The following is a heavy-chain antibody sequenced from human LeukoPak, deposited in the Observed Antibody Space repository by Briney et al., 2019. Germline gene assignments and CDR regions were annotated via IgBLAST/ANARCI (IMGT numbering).Heavy chain of an antibody. CDR1: GYSISIGYY. J-gene: IGHJ5*02. CDR3: ARMGNWFDP. CDR2: IYHSGST. D-gene: IGHD3-16*01. Sequence: SETLSLTCTVSGYSISIGYYWGGIRQPPGKGLEWIGSIYHSGSTYYNPSLKSRVPISIDTTKNQFSLKPRSVPAADPAVYYCARMGNWFDPWGQGTLVTVSS. V-gene: IGHV4-38-2*02.